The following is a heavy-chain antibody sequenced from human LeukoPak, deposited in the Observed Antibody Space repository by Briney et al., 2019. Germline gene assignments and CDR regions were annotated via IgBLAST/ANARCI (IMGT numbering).Heavy chain of an antibody. Sequence: GGSLRLSCAASGFTFNSYAMSWVRQAPWERLQWVSGISDSGGNTYYADSVRGRFTISRDNSKNTPYLQMNSLRAEDTAVYYCARHRSSWLIDYWGQGTLVTVSS. CDR3: ARHRSSWLIDY. J-gene: IGHJ4*02. CDR2: ISDSGGNT. CDR1: GFTFNSYA. V-gene: IGHV3-23*01. D-gene: IGHD6-6*01.